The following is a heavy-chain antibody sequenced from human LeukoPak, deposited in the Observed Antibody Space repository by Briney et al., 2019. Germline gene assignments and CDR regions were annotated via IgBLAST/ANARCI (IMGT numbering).Heavy chain of an antibody. V-gene: IGHV3-74*01. CDR2: INSDGSST. CDR1: GFTFSSYW. Sequence: QXXGSLRLSXAASGFTFSSYWMHWVRHAPGKGLVWVSRINSDGSSTSYADSVKGRFTISRDNAKSTLYLQMNSLRAEDTAVYYCARDFERHDSSACGYWGQGTLVTVSS. CDR3: ARDFERHDSSACGY. D-gene: IGHD3-22*01. J-gene: IGHJ4*02.